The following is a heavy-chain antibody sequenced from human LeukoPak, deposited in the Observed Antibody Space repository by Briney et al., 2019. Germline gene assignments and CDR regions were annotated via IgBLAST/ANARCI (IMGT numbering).Heavy chain of an antibody. D-gene: IGHD6-13*01. CDR2: IYPGDSDT. J-gene: IGHJ4*02. CDR1: GCSFTSYW. V-gene: IGHV5-51*01. Sequence: KHGESLKISCKGSGCSFTSYWIGWVRQMPGKGLEWMGIIYPGDSDTRYSPSFQGQVTISADKSISTAYLQWSSLKGSDTAMFYCAREESIAAAAYWGQGTLVTVSS. CDR3: AREESIAAAAY.